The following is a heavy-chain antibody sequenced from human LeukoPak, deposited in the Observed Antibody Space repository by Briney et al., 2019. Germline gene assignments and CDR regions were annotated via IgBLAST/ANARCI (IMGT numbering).Heavy chain of an antibody. CDR3: ARTLNRLRGFDP. CDR1: SWTFISSW. Sequence: GQSRQISCKDSSWTFISSWVGWVRQMPGKGLEWMGIIFPGDSETRYSPTFQGQVTISADKSTNTVYLQWGGLKASDTAIYYCARTLNRLRGFDPWGQGTLLTFHS. V-gene: IGHV5-51*01. J-gene: IGHJ5*02. CDR2: IFPGDSET.